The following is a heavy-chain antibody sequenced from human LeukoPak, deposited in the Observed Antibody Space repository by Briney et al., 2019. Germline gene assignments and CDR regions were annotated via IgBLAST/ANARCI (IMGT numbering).Heavy chain of an antibody. CDR1: GISFSSSD. V-gene: IGHV3-33*05. D-gene: IGHD2-2*01. CDR2: ISKDGMKI. Sequence: GGSLRLSCTASGISFSSSDMHWVRQAPGKGLEWVAVISKDGMKIEYADSVKGRFTVSRDNAKNSLYLQMNSLRAEDTAVYYCARAKYQLLSKGAFDIWGQGTMVTVSS. J-gene: IGHJ3*02. CDR3: ARAKYQLLSKGAFDI.